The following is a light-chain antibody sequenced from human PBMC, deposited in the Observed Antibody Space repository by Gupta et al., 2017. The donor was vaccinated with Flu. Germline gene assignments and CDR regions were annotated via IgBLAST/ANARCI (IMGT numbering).Light chain of an antibody. CDR1: KY. CDR3: MQALQTPLT. V-gene: IGKV2-28*01. CDR2: LGS. Sequence: KYGDWYLQTPGQSPQLLIYLGSTRASGVPDRFSGSGSGTDFTLKISRVEAEDVGVYFCMQALQTPLTFGGGPKVEIQ. J-gene: IGKJ4*01.